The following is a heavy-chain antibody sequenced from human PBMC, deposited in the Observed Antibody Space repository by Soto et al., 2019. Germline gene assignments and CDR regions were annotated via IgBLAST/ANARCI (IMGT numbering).Heavy chain of an antibody. D-gene: IGHD5-12*01. Sequence: ASVTVSCKASGYTFTSYAMHWVRQAPGQRLEWMGWINAGNGNTKYSQKFQGRVTITRDTSASTAYMELSSLRSEDTAVYYCAREIRDGYNPGYGMDVWGQGTTVTVSS. CDR3: AREIRDGYNPGYGMDV. CDR1: GYTFTSYA. CDR2: INAGNGNT. J-gene: IGHJ6*02. V-gene: IGHV1-3*01.